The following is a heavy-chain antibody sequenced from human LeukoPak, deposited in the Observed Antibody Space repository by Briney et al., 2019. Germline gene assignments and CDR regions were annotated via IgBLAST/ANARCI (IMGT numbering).Heavy chain of an antibody. CDR3: ARCSSSRYANFDF. Sequence: PSETLSLTCSVSRGFSSSYYWSWIRQPPGKGLEWIGYIYASGSSNYNSSLTSRVTISIDASKNQFSLKLTSVTAADTAVYYCARCSSSRYANFDFWGQGTLVAVSS. D-gene: IGHD2-2*01. CDR2: IYASGSS. CDR1: RGFSSSYY. V-gene: IGHV4-4*09. J-gene: IGHJ4*02.